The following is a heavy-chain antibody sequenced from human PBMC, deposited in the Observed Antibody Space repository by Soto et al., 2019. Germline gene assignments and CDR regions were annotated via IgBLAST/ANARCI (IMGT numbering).Heavy chain of an antibody. CDR1: GFTFTSSA. CDR3: AAEATPITMVRGVMGY. Sequence: ASVKVSCKASGFTFTSSAVQWVRQARGQRLEWIGWIVVGSGNTNYAQKFQERVTITRDMSTSTAYMELSSLRSEDTAVYYCAAEATPITMVRGVMGYWGQGTLVTVSS. J-gene: IGHJ4*02. CDR2: IVVGSGNT. V-gene: IGHV1-58*01. D-gene: IGHD3-10*01.